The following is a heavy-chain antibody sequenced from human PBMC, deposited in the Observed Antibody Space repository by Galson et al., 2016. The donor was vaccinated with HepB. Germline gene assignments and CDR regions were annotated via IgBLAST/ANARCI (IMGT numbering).Heavy chain of an antibody. D-gene: IGHD1-1*01. CDR2: ISGRTGRT. J-gene: IGHJ3*02. CDR3: AKESPKNAGGAFDI. Sequence: SLRLSCAASGFTFSNYAMSWVRQAPGKGLEWVSAISGRTGRTYYADSVKGHFTISRDNYKNTLYLQMNSLRAGDTALYYCAKESPKNAGGAFDIWGQGTMVTVSS. CDR1: GFTFSNYA. V-gene: IGHV3-23*01.